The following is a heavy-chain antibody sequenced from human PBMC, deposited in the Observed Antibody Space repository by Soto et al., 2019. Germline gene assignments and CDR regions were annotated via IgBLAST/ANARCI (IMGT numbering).Heavy chain of an antibody. CDR1: GDSVSSNSAA. Sequence: SQTLSLTCAISGDSVSSNSAAWNWIRRSPSGGLEWLGRTYYRSRWYNDYAVSVRSRITINPDTSKNQFSLHLNSVTPEDTAVYYCANYDFWSYYYYMDVWGKGTTVTVSS. CDR2: TYYRSRWYN. D-gene: IGHD3-3*01. CDR3: ANYDFWSYYYYMDV. J-gene: IGHJ6*03. V-gene: IGHV6-1*01.